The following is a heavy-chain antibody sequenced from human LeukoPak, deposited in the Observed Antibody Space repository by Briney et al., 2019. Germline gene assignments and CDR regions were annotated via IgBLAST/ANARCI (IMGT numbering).Heavy chain of an antibody. V-gene: IGHV4-39*01. CDR1: GGSISSSSYY. J-gene: IGHJ4*02. Sequence: SEXXSLTCTVSGGSISSSSYYWGWIRQPPGRGLEWIGSFYYSGSTYYNPSLRSRVTISVDTSKNQFSLRLSSVTATDTAVYYCARRLAGTEDYWGQGTLVTVSS. CDR2: FYYSGST. D-gene: IGHD6-13*01. CDR3: ARRLAGTEDY.